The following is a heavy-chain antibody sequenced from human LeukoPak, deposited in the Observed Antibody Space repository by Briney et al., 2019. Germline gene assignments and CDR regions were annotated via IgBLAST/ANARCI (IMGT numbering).Heavy chain of an antibody. Sequence: SETLSLTCGVSGYSIIRGYYWGWVRQTPGKGLGCIGSMYQSGTTYYKPSFKSRVTISIDTSKNQFTLTLRSVTAADTAVYYCARHDTFGGIIVPYFDYWGQGILVTVSS. V-gene: IGHV4-38-2*01. CDR3: ARHDTFGGIIVPYFDY. CDR2: MYQSGTT. J-gene: IGHJ4*02. D-gene: IGHD3-16*02. CDR1: GYSIIRGYY.